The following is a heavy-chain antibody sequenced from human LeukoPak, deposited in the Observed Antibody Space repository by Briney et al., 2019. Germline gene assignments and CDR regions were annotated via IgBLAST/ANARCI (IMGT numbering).Heavy chain of an antibody. J-gene: IGHJ5*02. V-gene: IGHV3-53*01. D-gene: IGHD6-13*01. Sequence: GGSLRLSCAASGFSFSDAWMNWVRQAPGKGLEWVSVIYSGGSAYYADSVKGRFTISRDNSKNTLYLQMNSLRAEDTAVYYCARDDQQLVTWGQGTLVTVSS. CDR1: GFSFSDAW. CDR3: ARDDQQLVT. CDR2: IYSGGSA.